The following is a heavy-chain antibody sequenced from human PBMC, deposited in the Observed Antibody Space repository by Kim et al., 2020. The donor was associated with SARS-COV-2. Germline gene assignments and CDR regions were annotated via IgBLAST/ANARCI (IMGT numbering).Heavy chain of an antibody. J-gene: IGHJ4*01. V-gene: IGHV3-74*03. Sequence: GGSLRLSCAASGFTFSTSWMHWVRQAPGKGLVWVSCISSGGGTTTYADSVKGRFTMSRDNAKDTLYLEMNNLTVEDTATYFCARTTFQGDYTDWGKGTM. CDR2: ISSGGGTT. CDR3: ARTTFQGDYTD. CDR1: GFTFSTSW. D-gene: IGHD4-17*01.